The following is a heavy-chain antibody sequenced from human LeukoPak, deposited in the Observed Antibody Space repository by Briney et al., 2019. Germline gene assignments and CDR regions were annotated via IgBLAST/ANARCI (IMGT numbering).Heavy chain of an antibody. Sequence: ASETLSLTCAVYGGSFSGYYWSWIRQPPGKGLEWIGEINHSGSTNYNPSLKSRVTISVDTSKNQFSLKLSSVTAADTAVYYCARGGYCSRTSCSRGYYGMDVWGQGTTVTVSS. V-gene: IGHV4-34*01. CDR1: GGSFSGYY. D-gene: IGHD2-2*01. CDR3: ARGGYCSRTSCSRGYYGMDV. J-gene: IGHJ6*02. CDR2: INHSGST.